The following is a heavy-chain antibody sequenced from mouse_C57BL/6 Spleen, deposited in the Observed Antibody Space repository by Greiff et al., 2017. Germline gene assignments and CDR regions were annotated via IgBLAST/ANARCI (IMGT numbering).Heavy chain of an antibody. CDR3: ARLNYYAMDY. Sequence: QVQLQQPGAELVRPGSSVKLSCKASGYTFTSYWMHWVKQRPIQGLEWIGNIDPSDSETHYNQKFKDKATLTVDKSSSTAYMQLSSLTSEDSAVYYCARLNYYAMDYWGQGTSVTVSP. CDR2: IDPSDSET. CDR1: GYTFTSYW. J-gene: IGHJ4*01. V-gene: IGHV1-52*01.